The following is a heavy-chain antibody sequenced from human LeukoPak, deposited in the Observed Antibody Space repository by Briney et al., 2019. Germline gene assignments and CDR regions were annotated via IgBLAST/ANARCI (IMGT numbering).Heavy chain of an antibody. Sequence: SETLSLTCAVYGGSFSGYYWSWIRQPPGKGLEWIGEINHSGSTNYNPSLKSRVTISVDTSKNQFSLKLSSVTAADKAVYYCASYSLVYDFWSGYYAMNAFDIWGQGTMVTVSS. CDR3: ASYSLVYDFWSGYYAMNAFDI. D-gene: IGHD3-3*01. J-gene: IGHJ3*02. V-gene: IGHV4-34*01. CDR1: GGSFSGYY. CDR2: INHSGST.